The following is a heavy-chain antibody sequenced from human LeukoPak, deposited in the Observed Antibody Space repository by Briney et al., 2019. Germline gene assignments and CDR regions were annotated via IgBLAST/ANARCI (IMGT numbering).Heavy chain of an antibody. Sequence: GGSLRLSCAASGFTVSSNYMSWVRQAPGKGLEWVSVIYSSGSTYYADSVKGRFTISRDNSKNTLYLQMNSLRAEDTAVYYCARESYSSGWADGYWGQGTLVTVSS. CDR1: GFTVSSNY. D-gene: IGHD6-19*01. V-gene: IGHV3-53*01. CDR3: ARESYSSGWADGY. CDR2: IYSSGST. J-gene: IGHJ4*02.